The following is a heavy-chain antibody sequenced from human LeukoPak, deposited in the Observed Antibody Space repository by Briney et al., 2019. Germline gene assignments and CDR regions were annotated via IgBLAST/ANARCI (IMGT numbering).Heavy chain of an antibody. CDR2: INPNSGGT. D-gene: IGHD4-17*01. V-gene: IGHV1-2*02. Sequence: ASVKVSCKASGYTFTSYGISWVRQAPGQGLEWMGWINPNSGGTNYAQKFQGRVTMTRDTSISTAYMELSRLRSDDTAVYYCASYGDYDKDDAFDIWGQGTMVTVSS. CDR1: GYTFTSYG. J-gene: IGHJ3*02. CDR3: ASYGDYDKDDAFDI.